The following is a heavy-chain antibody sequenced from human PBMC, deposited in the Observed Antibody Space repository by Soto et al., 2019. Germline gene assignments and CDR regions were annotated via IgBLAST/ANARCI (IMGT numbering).Heavy chain of an antibody. CDR3: ARGRYSGYDRSGWLDP. CDR1: GYSFTSYW. V-gene: IGHV5-51*01. Sequence: GESLKISCKGSGYSFTSYWIGWVRQMPGKGLEWMGIIYPGDSDTRYSPSFQGQVTISADKSISTAYLQWSSLKASDTAMYYCARGRYSGYDRSGWLDPWGQGTMVTVYS. D-gene: IGHD5-12*01. J-gene: IGHJ5*02. CDR2: IYPGDSDT.